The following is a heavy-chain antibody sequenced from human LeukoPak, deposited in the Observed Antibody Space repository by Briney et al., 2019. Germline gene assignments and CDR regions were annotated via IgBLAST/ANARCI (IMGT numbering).Heavy chain of an antibody. Sequence: GGSLRLSCAASGFTFSSYSMNWVRQAPGKGLEWVSSISSSSSYIYYADSVKGRFTNSRDNAKNSLYLQMNSLRAEDTAVYYCATEYDFWSGYYGWGQGTLVTVSS. CDR2: ISSSSSYI. J-gene: IGHJ4*02. CDR1: GFTFSSYS. V-gene: IGHV3-21*01. CDR3: ATEYDFWSGYYG. D-gene: IGHD3-3*01.